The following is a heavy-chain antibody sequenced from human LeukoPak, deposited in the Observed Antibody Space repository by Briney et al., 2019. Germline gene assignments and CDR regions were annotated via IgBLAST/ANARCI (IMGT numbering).Heavy chain of an antibody. D-gene: IGHD2-2*02. V-gene: IGHV4-59*08. CDR2: IYYSGST. CDR3: AATGYCSSTSCYSAYYYYMDV. J-gene: IGHJ6*03. CDR1: GGSISSYY. Sequence: SETLSLTCTLSGGSISSYYWSWIRHPPGKGLEWIGYIYYSGSTNYNPSLKSRVTISVDTSKNQFSLKLSSVTAADTAVYYCAATGYCSSTSCYSAYYYYMDVWGKGTTVTVSS.